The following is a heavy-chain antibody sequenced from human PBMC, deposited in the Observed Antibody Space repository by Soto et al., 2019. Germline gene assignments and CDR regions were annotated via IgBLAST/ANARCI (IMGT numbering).Heavy chain of an antibody. J-gene: IGHJ6*03. V-gene: IGHV4-59*01. Sequence: QVQLQESGPGLVKPSETLSLTCTVSGVSISSSYWSWIRQPPGRGLEWIWYIYNSGSTNYNRSLRSRVTISVDTSKNQVSLGLSSVTAADTAVYYCARERAFCSCRSCYSPPDCCYYMDVWGKGTTVTVS. D-gene: IGHD2-15*01. CDR3: ARERAFCSCRSCYSPPDCCYYMDV. CDR1: GVSISSSY. CDR2: IYNSGST.